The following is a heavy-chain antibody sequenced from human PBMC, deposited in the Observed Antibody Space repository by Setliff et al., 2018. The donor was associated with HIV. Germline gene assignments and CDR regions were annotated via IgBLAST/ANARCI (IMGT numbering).Heavy chain of an antibody. J-gene: IGHJ4*02. CDR1: GYTFTNYD. CDR2: MNPDSGDT. Sequence: EASVKVSCKTSGYTFTNYDVNWVRQATGQGLEYMGWMNPDSGDTAYTQNFQGRVTMTTDTSSTTALLELRSLRSDDTAMYYCARDRRYSGTYHIDYWGQGTRVTVS. V-gene: IGHV1-8*02. CDR3: ARDRRYSGTYHIDY. D-gene: IGHD1-26*01.